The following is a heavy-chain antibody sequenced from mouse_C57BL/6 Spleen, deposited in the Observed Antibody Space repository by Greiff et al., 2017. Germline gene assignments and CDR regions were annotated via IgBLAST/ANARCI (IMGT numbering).Heavy chain of an antibody. CDR3: ARDTGDGYSYYFDY. CDR1: GFTFSSYA. CDR2: ISDGGSYT. Sequence: EVQLQESGGGLVKPGGSLKLSCAASGFTFSSYAMSWVRQTPEKRLEWVATISDGGSYTYYPDNVKGRFTISRDNAKNNLYLQMSHLKSEDTAMYYCARDTGDGYSYYFDYWGQGTTLTVSS. J-gene: IGHJ2*01. V-gene: IGHV5-4*01. D-gene: IGHD2-3*01.